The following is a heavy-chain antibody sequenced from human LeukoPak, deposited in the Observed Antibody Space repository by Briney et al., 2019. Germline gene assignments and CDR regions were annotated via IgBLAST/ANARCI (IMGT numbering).Heavy chain of an antibody. V-gene: IGHV3-21*01. Sequence: GGSLRLSCAASGFTFSSYSMNWVRQAPGKGLEWVSSINSDSIWIYYADSVRGRFTISRDNTRNSLYLQMNSLRVEDTAVYYCARDAGGRTQREGWFDPWGQGTLVTVSS. CDR3: ARDAGGRTQREGWFDP. D-gene: IGHD1-26*01. J-gene: IGHJ5*02. CDR2: INSDSIWI. CDR1: GFTFSSYS.